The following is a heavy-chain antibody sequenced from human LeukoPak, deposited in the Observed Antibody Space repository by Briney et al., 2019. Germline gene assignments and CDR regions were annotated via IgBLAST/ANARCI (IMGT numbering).Heavy chain of an antibody. CDR3: AKLRTDDFWSGYVDY. CDR1: GFTFSSYA. CDR2: ISGSGGST. D-gene: IGHD3-3*01. V-gene: IGHV3-23*01. Sequence: GGSLRLSCAASGFTFSSYAMSWVRQAPGKGLEWVSAISGSGGSTYYADSVKGRFTISRDNSKNTLYLQMNSLRAEDTAVYYCAKLRTDDFWSGYVDYWGQGTLVTVSS. J-gene: IGHJ4*02.